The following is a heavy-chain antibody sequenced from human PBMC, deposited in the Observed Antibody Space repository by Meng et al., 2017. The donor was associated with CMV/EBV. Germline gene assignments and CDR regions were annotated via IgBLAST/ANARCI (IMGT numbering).Heavy chain of an antibody. J-gene: IGHJ3*02. CDR3: ARGTPDITMIVPPVAFDI. CDR1: GFTFSSYS. D-gene: IGHD3-22*01. V-gene: IGHV3-21*01. CDR2: ISSSSSYI. Sequence: GGSLRLSCAASGFTFSSYSMNWVRQAPGKGLEWVSSISSSSSYIYYADSVKGRFTISRDNAKNSLYLQMNSLRAGDTAVYYCARGTPDITMIVPPVAFDIWGQGTMVTVSS.